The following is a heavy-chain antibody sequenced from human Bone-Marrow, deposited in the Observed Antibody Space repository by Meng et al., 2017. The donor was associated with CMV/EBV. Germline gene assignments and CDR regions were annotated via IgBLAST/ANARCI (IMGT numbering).Heavy chain of an antibody. CDR2: ISAYNGNT. CDR3: ARATWSIVGATTSDY. V-gene: IGHV1-18*01. D-gene: IGHD1-26*01. CDR1: GYTFTSYG. Sequence: ASVKVSCKASGYTFTSYGISWVRQAPGQGLEWMGWISAYNGNTNYAQKLQGRVTMTTDTSTSTAYMELRSLRSDDTAVYYRARATWSIVGATTSDYWGQGTLVTVPS. J-gene: IGHJ4*02.